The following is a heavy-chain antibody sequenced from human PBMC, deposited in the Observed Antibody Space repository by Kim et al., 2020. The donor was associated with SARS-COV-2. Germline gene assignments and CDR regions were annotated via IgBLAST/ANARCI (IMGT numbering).Heavy chain of an antibody. V-gene: IGHV4-39*01. D-gene: IGHD1-26*01. CDR1: GGSISSSSYY. Sequence: SETLSLTCTVSGGSISSSSYYWGWIRQPPGKGLEWIGSIYYSGSTYYNPSLKSRVTISVDTSKNQFSLKLSSVTAADTAVYYCARQGGSYTAIDYWGQGTLVTVSS. J-gene: IGHJ4*02. CDR3: ARQGGSYTAIDY. CDR2: IYYSGST.